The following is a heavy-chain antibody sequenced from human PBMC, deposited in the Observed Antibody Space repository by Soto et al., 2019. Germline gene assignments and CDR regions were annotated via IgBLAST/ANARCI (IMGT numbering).Heavy chain of an antibody. Sequence: EVQLVESGGGLVQPGGSLRLSCEASGFTFRNYDMHWVRQGTGKGLEWVSGISAAGDPDYADSVEGRFTISRENAQNSFFLQRNSLRVGDTAVYYCARTDRDFYGLDVWGQGTTVIASS. V-gene: IGHV3-13*05. CDR2: ISAAGDP. J-gene: IGHJ6*02. CDR1: GFTFRNYD. CDR3: ARTDRDFYGLDV.